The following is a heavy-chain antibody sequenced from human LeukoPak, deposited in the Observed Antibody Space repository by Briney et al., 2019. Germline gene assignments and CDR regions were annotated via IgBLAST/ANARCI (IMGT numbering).Heavy chain of an antibody. J-gene: IGHJ4*02. Sequence: PGGSLRLSCAASGVTFSSYAMSWVRQAPGKGLEWVSAISGSGGTTYYADSVKGRFTISRDNSKNTLCLQMNSLRAEDTAVYYCAKGTTSSGWSGWGQGTLVTVSS. CDR1: GVTFSSYA. D-gene: IGHD6-19*01. CDR3: AKGTTSSGWSG. V-gene: IGHV3-23*01. CDR2: ISGSGGTT.